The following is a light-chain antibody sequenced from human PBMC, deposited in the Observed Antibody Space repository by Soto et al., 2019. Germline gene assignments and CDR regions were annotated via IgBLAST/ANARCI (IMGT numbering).Light chain of an antibody. CDR2: DAS. Sequence: IHLTQSPSTLSASVGDTVTITCRASQSISRWLAWYQQRQGRAPNLLISDASTLESGVPSRFSGSGYGTEFNLTISSLQTDDFATYHCQQYSSYLITFGGGTKVDIK. CDR1: QSISRW. J-gene: IGKJ4*01. CDR3: QQYSSYLIT. V-gene: IGKV1-5*01.